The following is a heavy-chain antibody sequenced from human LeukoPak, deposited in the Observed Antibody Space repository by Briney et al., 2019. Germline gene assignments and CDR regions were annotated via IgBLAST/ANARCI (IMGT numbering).Heavy chain of an antibody. V-gene: IGHV3-53*01. D-gene: IGHD4-17*01. Sequence: GGSLRLSCAASGFTVSSKYMSWVRQAPGKGLEWVSVIYSGGSTYYADSVKGRFTISRDNAKNSLYLQMNSRRAEDTALYYCARERLSTVTTLAAFDIWGQGTMVTASS. CDR1: GFTVSSKY. J-gene: IGHJ3*02. CDR3: ARERLSTVTTLAAFDI. CDR2: IYSGGST.